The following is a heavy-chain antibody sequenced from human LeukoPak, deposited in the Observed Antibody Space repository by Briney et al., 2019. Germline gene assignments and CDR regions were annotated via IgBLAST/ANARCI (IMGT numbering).Heavy chain of an antibody. V-gene: IGHV4-59*08. CDR2: IYYSGST. CDR3: ARLKQSGTSRGSGWFGYFQH. D-gene: IGHD6-19*01. J-gene: IGHJ1*01. Sequence: SETLSLTCTVSGGSISSYYWSWIRQPPGKGLEWIGYIYYSGSTNYNPSLKSRVTISVDTSKNQFSLKLSSVTAADTAVYYCARLKQSGTSRGSGWFGYFQHWGQGTLVTVSS. CDR1: GGSISSYY.